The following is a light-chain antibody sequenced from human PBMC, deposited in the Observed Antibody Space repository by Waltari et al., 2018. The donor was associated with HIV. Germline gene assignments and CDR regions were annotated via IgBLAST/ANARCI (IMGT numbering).Light chain of an antibody. CDR2: EVS. Sequence: QSALTQSASVSGSPGQSITISCTGTSRDVGGYDYVSWYQQHPGTAPKLMIYEVSNRPSGVSTRFSGSKSGNTASLIISVLQAEDEADYYCTSYTSSTTLVFGTGTKVTVL. V-gene: IGLV2-14*01. CDR3: TSYTSSTTLV. CDR1: SRDVGGYDY. J-gene: IGLJ1*01.